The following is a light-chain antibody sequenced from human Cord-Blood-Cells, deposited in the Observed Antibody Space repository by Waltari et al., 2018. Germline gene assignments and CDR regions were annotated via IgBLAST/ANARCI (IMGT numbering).Light chain of an antibody. Sequence: EIVFTQSPGTLPLSQGQRATLSCRASQSVSSSYLAWYQQKPGQAPRLLIYGASSRATGIPDRFSGSGSGTDFTLTISRLEPEDFAVYYCQQYGSSRRGFTFGPGTKVDIK. J-gene: IGKJ3*01. CDR1: QSVSSSY. V-gene: IGKV3-20*01. CDR2: GAS. CDR3: QQYGSSRRGFT.